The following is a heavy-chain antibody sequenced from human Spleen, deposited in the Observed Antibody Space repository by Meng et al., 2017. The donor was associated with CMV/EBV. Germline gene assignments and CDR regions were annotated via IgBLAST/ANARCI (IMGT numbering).Heavy chain of an antibody. CDR2: ISHSGSA. D-gene: IGHD3-9*01. J-gene: IGHJ3*02. CDR1: GGSISSSSYY. CDR3: VRGPSLVIPSDNAFNI. V-gene: IGHV4-39*07. Sequence: SETLSLTCTVSGGSISSSSYYWGWIRQTPGEGLEWIGSISHSGSAYYNPSLRGRVTMSVDTSKSQLYLKVNSVTAADTAIYSCVRGPSLVIPSDNAFNIWGQGTMVTVSS.